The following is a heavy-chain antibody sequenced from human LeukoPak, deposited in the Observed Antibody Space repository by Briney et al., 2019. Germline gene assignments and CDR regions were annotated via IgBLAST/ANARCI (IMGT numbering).Heavy chain of an antibody. CDR2: IYYSGTT. J-gene: IGHJ5*02. CDR3: ARVGYGSGSWGWFDP. CDR1: GGSISGFF. V-gene: IGHV4-59*01. D-gene: IGHD3-10*01. Sequence: PSETLSLTCTVSGGSISGFFWTWIRQSPGKGLEYIGYIYYSGTTDYNPTLKSRVIMSVDTSKNQFFLNLTSVTAADTAIYYCARVGYGSGSWGWFDPWGQGTLVTVSS.